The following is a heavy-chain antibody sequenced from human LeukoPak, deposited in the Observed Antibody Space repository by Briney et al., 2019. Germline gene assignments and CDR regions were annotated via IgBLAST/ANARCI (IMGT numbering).Heavy chain of an antibody. CDR2: ISCYNGDT. Sequence: GASVKVSCKASGYTFSNHGISWVRQAPGQGLEWMGWISCYNGDTMYAQNVQGRVTMTKDTSTRTAYMELRSLRSDDTAMHYCARDPSNSNGYHAHFDSWGQGTLVTVSS. CDR3: ARDPSNSNGYHAHFDS. D-gene: IGHD3-22*01. CDR1: GYTFSNHG. J-gene: IGHJ4*02. V-gene: IGHV1-18*01.